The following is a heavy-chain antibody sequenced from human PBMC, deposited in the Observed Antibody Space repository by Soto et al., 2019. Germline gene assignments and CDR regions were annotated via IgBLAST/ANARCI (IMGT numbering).Heavy chain of an antibody. CDR3: ASWAPYPHYDFDY. V-gene: IGHV4-31*01. CDR1: GRSISSGGYY. Sequence: SETLSLTCTVSGRSISSGGYYWSWIRHHPGKGLEWIGYIYYSESTYYNPSLKSLVTVSVDTSKNQFSMKLSSVTAADTDVSYCASWAPYPHYDFDYWGQGTLVTVSS. D-gene: IGHD4-17*01. J-gene: IGHJ4*02. CDR2: IYYSEST.